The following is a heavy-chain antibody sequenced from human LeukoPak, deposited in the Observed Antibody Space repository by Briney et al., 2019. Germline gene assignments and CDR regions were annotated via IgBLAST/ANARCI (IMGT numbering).Heavy chain of an antibody. Sequence: GGSLRLSCVASGFTFSNYNMNWVRQAPGKGLEWVSYISSSSSTIYYADSVKGRFTISRDNAKNSLYLQMNSLRAEDTAVYFCARDWGFDYWGQGTLVTVSS. CDR1: GFTFSNYN. J-gene: IGHJ4*02. CDR2: ISSSSSTI. V-gene: IGHV3-48*01. D-gene: IGHD3-16*01. CDR3: ARDWGFDY.